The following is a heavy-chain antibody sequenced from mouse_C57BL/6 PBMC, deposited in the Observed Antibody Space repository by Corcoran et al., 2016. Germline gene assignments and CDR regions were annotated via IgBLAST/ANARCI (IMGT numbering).Heavy chain of an antibody. J-gene: IGHJ1*03. CDR1: GYTFTTYG. D-gene: IGHD1-1*02. V-gene: IGHV9-3*01. Sequence: QIQLVQSGPELKKPGETVKISCKASGYTFTTYGMSWLKQAPGKGLKWMGWINTYSGVPTYADDCKGRFAFSLETSAITAYLHINNLKNEDTATLFLARLVARYLDVLGTGTNVTVSS. CDR3: ARLVARYLDV. CDR2: INTYSGVP.